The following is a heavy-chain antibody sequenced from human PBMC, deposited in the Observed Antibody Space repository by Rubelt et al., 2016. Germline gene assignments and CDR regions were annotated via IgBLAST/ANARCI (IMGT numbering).Heavy chain of an antibody. CDR3: AKGGVGWNYYHY. V-gene: IGHV3-15*01. CDR1: GFTFSNAW. Sequence: SGGGLVKPGGSLRISCTGSGFTFSNAWLSWVRQAPGKGLEWLGRIKSRGDGGALDYAAPVKGRFTISRDDSKNTLYLQMNSLKTEDTGVYYCAKGGVGWNYYHYWGQGTLVTVSS. CDR2: IKSRGDGGAL. D-gene: IGHD6-19*01. J-gene: IGHJ4*02.